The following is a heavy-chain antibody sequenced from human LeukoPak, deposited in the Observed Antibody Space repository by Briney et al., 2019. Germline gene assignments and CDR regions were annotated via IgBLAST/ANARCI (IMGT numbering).Heavy chain of an antibody. Sequence: GGSLRLSCAASRFSFRSYDMHWVRQAPGKGPEWLAVSSYDGTNTYYTDSVKGRFTISRDNSKNTLYLQMNSLRPEDTAVYYCAKDGQLGGSSWFTLYFDFWGQGTLVTVSS. CDR3: AKDGQLGGSSWFTLYFDF. D-gene: IGHD6-13*01. J-gene: IGHJ4*02. V-gene: IGHV3-30*18. CDR2: SSYDGTNT. CDR1: RFSFRSYD.